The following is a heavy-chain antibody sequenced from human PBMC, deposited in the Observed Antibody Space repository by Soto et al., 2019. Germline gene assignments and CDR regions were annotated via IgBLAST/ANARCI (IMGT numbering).Heavy chain of an antibody. CDR1: GFIFSDYE. D-gene: IGHD2-8*02. Sequence: EAELVESGGGLVQPGGSLTLSCAASGFIFSDYEVDWVRQAPGRGPEWISYISDGGTTIYYAASVKGRFTNSRDDAKKSLYLHMNNLRVDDTAIYFCVKEYCTGGTCFDAFDLWGQVTVVTVSS. J-gene: IGHJ3*01. CDR3: VKEYCTGGTCFDAFDL. V-gene: IGHV3-48*03. CDR2: ISDGGTTI.